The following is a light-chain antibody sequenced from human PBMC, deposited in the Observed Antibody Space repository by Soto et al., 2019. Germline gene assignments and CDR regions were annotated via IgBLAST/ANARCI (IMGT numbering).Light chain of an antibody. J-gene: IGKJ4*01. CDR2: VAS. CDR1: QDIRNE. V-gene: IGKV1-17*01. CDR3: LQHNNYPALT. Sequence: DIQMTQSPSSVSASVGDRVTITCRASQDIRNELAWYQHKPGKAPKRLIYVASTLQSGVPSRFSGSASGTELTLTISSLEPEDCPTYYCLQHNNYPALTFVGGTKVQSK.